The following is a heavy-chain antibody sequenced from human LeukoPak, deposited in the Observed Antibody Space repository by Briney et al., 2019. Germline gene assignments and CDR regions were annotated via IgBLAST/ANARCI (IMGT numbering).Heavy chain of an antibody. CDR2: IDPSDSYT. D-gene: IGHD3-16*01. V-gene: IGHV5-10-1*01. CDR3: ARAFGRHFDY. J-gene: IGHJ4*02. Sequence: GGSLKISCEGSGYSFTTYWIIWVRQMPGKGLEWIGWIDPSDSYTNYSPSFQGHATISADKPISTGLLQWSSLKASDTAMYYCARAFGRHFDYWGQGTLVTVSA. CDR1: GYSFTTYW.